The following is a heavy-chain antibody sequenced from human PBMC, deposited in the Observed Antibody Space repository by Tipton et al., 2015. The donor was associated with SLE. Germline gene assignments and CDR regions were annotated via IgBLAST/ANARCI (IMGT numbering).Heavy chain of an antibody. CDR2: MFQSGGP. D-gene: IGHD2-15*01. CDR1: GASVSSYY. CDR3: ARVTHSCSGGSCYGFYFEY. Sequence: TLSLTCTVSGASVSSYYWSWVRQPPGKGLEWIGYMFQSGGPYYNPSLKGRVTMSLESSKNQFSLKLTSVTAADTADYYCARVTHSCSGGSCYGFYFEYWGQGILVTVSS. V-gene: IGHV4-59*02. J-gene: IGHJ4*02.